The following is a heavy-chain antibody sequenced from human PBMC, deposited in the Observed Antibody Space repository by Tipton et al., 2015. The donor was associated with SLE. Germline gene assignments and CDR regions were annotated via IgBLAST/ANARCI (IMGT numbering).Heavy chain of an antibody. CDR2: IWYDGINQ. Sequence: SLRLSCAASGFAFTDHAMHWVRQAPGKGLEWVAVIWYDGINQYYADSVKGRFTISRDNSKNTLYLQMISLRAEDTAVYYCAKDHWLSSSSWVFDFWGQGTLVTVSS. D-gene: IGHD2-2*01. CDR3: AKDHWLSSSSWVFDF. V-gene: IGHV3-30*18. CDR1: GFAFTDHA. J-gene: IGHJ4*02.